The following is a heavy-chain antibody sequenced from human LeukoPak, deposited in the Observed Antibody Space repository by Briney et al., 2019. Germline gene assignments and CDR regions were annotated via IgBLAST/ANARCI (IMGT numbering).Heavy chain of an antibody. J-gene: IGHJ4*02. CDR3: ARGPWYCSSTSCSSSGFDY. CDR2: INHSGST. CDR1: GGSFSGYY. V-gene: IGHV4-34*01. D-gene: IGHD2-2*01. Sequence: SETLSLTCAVYGGSFSGYYWSWIRQPPGKGLEWIGEINHSGSTNYNPSLKSRVTISVDTSKNQFSLKLSSVTAADTAVYYCARGPWYCSSTSCSSSGFDYWGQGTLDTVSS.